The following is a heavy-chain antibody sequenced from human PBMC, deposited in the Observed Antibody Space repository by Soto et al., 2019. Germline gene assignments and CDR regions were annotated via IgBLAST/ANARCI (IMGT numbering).Heavy chain of an antibody. CDR1: GGSISSGGYS. Sequence: TSETLSLTCAVSGGSISSGGYSWSWIRQPPGKGLEWIGYIYHSGSTYYNPSLKSRVTISVDRSKNQFSLKLSSVTAADTAVYYCARARNNWNYEFGYYYYYYGMDVWGQGTTVTVSS. V-gene: IGHV4-30-2*01. CDR3: ARARNNWNYEFGYYYYYYGMDV. D-gene: IGHD1-7*01. CDR2: IYHSGST. J-gene: IGHJ6*02.